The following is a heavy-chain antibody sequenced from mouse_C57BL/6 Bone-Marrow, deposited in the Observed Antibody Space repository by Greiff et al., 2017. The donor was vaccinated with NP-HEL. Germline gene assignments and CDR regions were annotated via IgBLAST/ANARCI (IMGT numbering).Heavy chain of an antibody. CDR1: GYTFTSYW. J-gene: IGHJ2*01. Sequence: QVQLQQPGAELVKPGASVKLSCKASGYTFTSYWMHWVKQRPGQGLEWIGMIHPNSGSTNYNEKFKSKATLTVDKSSSTAYMQLSSLTSEDSAVYYCAREGGVTADYFDYWGQGTTLTVSS. CDR2: IHPNSGST. V-gene: IGHV1-64*01. D-gene: IGHD2-2*01. CDR3: AREGGVTADYFDY.